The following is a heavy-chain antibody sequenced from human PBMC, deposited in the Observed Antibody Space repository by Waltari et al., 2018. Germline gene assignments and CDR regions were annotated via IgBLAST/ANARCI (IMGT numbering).Heavy chain of an antibody. CDR1: GGSINSSNW. V-gene: IGHV4-4*02. CDR3: ATGSGYNYYYYGMDV. D-gene: IGHD3-3*01. CDR2: IYHSGST. J-gene: IGHJ6*02. Sequence: QVQLQESGPGLVKPSGTLSLTCAVSGGSINSSNWWSWVRQPPGKGLEWIGEIYHSGSTNYNPSLKSRVTISVDKSKNQFSLKMNSVTAADTAVYYCATGSGYNYYYYGMDVWGQGTTVTVSS.